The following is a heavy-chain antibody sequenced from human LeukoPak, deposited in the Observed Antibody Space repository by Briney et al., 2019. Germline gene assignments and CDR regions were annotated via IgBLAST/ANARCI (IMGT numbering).Heavy chain of an antibody. CDR3: AKHLWFGESGSHTP. Sequence: PGGSLRLSCAASGFTFSSYAMSWVRQAPGKGLEWVSAISGSGGSTYYADSVKGRFTISRDNSKNTLYLQMNSLRAEDTAVYYCAKHLWFGESGSHTPWGQGTLVTVSS. CDR2: ISGSGGST. J-gene: IGHJ5*02. V-gene: IGHV3-23*01. CDR1: GFTFSSYA. D-gene: IGHD3-10*01.